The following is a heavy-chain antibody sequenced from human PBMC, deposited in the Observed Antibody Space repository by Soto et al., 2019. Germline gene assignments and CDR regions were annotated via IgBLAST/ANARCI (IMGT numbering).Heavy chain of an antibody. V-gene: IGHV1-8*01. J-gene: IGHJ4*02. Sequence: QVQLVQSGAEVKKPGASVKVSCKASGYTFTSYDINWVRQATGQGLEWMGWMNPNSGNTGYAQKFQGRVTMTRNTSISTAYMELSSLRSEDTAVYYCARVPSYSGSYQEDFDYWGQGTLVTVSS. D-gene: IGHD1-26*01. CDR3: ARVPSYSGSYQEDFDY. CDR1: GYTFTSYD. CDR2: MNPNSGNT.